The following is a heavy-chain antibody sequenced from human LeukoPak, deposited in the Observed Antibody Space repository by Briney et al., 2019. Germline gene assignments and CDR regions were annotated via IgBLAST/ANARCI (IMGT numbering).Heavy chain of an antibody. D-gene: IGHD3-22*01. CDR3: ARVLGYYDSSGTKGGYFQH. J-gene: IGHJ1*01. Sequence: SETLSLTCTVSGGSISSGGYYWSWIRQHPGKGLEWIGYIYYSGSTYYNPSLKSRVAISVDTSKNQFSLKLSSVTAADTAVYYCARVLGYYDSSGTKGGYFQHWGQGTLVTVSS. V-gene: IGHV4-31*03. CDR2: IYYSGST. CDR1: GGSISSGGYY.